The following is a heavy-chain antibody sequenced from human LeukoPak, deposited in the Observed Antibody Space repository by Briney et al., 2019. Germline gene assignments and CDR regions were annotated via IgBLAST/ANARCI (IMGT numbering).Heavy chain of an antibody. J-gene: IGHJ5*02. Sequence: GGSLRLSCAASGFTFSSYGMHWVRQAPGKGLEWVANIKQDGSEKYYVDSVKGRFTISRDNAKNSLYLQMNSLRAEDTAVYYCARGPVELLWFGELFRFDPWGQGTLVTVSS. CDR3: ARGPVELLWFGELFRFDP. D-gene: IGHD3-10*01. V-gene: IGHV3-7*01. CDR1: GFTFSSYG. CDR2: IKQDGSEK.